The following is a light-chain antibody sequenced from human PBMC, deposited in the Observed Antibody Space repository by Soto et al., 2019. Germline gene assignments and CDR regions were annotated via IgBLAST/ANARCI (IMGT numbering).Light chain of an antibody. J-gene: IGLJ2*01. Sequence: QSVLTQPPSVSGAPGQRVTISCTGDSSNIGATYDVHWYRQLPGTAPKLLIFGNTNRPSGVPDRFSGSKSGTSAALAISGLQPEDEADYYCQSYDGSLGAVVFGGGTQLTVL. V-gene: IGLV1-40*01. CDR2: GNT. CDR1: SSNIGATYD. CDR3: QSYDGSLGAVV.